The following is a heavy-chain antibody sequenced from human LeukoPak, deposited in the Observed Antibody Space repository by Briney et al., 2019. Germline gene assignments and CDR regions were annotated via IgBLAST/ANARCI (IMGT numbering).Heavy chain of an antibody. CDR3: ARDSIVGVTPGPLDY. D-gene: IGHD1-26*01. CDR2: ISSSSSTI. V-gene: IGHV3-48*04. Sequence: GGSLRLSCAASGFTFSSYSMNWVRQAPGKGLEWVSYISSSSSTIYYADSVKGRFTISRDNAKNSLYLQMNSLRAEDTAVYYCARDSIVGVTPGPLDYWGQGTLVTVSS. J-gene: IGHJ4*02. CDR1: GFTFSSYS.